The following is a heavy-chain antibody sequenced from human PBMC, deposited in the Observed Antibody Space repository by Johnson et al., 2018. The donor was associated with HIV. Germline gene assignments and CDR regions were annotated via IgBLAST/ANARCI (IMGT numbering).Heavy chain of an antibody. Sequence: VQLVESGGGVVQSGGSLRLSCAASGFTVSSNYMSWVRQAPGKGLEWVSVIYSGGRTYYAESVKGRFTISRDNSKNTLYLQMNSLRAEDTAVYYCASPDYERYYGAFDIWGQGTMVTVSS. D-gene: IGHD3-10*01. V-gene: IGHV3-66*01. CDR1: GFTVSSNY. J-gene: IGHJ3*02. CDR2: IYSGGRT. CDR3: ASPDYERYYGAFDI.